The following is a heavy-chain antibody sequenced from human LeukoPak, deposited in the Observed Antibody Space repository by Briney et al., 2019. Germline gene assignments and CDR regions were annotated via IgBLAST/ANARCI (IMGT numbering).Heavy chain of an antibody. V-gene: IGHV3-74*01. CDR2: INSDGSST. CDR3: ARDIEAAGLFLDY. D-gene: IGHD6-13*01. J-gene: IGHJ4*02. Sequence: GGSLRLSCAAFGFTFSSYWMHWVRQAPGKGLVWVSRINSDGSSTSYADSVKGRFTISRDNAKNTLYLQMNSLRAEDTAVYYCARDIEAAGLFLDYWGQGTLVTVSS. CDR1: GFTFSSYW.